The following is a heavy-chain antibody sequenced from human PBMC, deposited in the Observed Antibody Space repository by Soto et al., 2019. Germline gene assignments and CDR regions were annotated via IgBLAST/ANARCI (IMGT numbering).Heavy chain of an antibody. V-gene: IGHV3-23*01. CDR2: ISGSGGST. CDR1: GFTFSSYA. D-gene: IGHD6-19*01. J-gene: IGHJ4*02. Sequence: EVQLLESGGGLVQPGGSLRLSCAASGFTFSSYAMSWVRQAPGKGLEWVSAISGSGGSTYYADSVKGRFTITRDNSKNTLYLQMNSLRAEDTAVYYCAKDRINYSGWFLDYWGQGTLVTVSS. CDR3: AKDRINYSGWFLDY.